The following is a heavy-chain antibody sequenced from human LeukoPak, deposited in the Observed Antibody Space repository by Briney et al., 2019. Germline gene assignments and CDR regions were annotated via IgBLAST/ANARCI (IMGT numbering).Heavy chain of an antibody. J-gene: IGHJ4*02. V-gene: IGHV4-39*01. CDR1: GGSIDSVGSY. CDR3: ARHRNYGSGSFDY. D-gene: IGHD3-10*01. CDR2: IYYSGST. Sequence: SETLSLTCTVSGGSIDSVGSYWGWIRQPPGKGLEWIGSIYYSGSTYYNPSLKSRVTISVDTSKNQFSLKLSSVTAADTAVYYCARHRNYGSGSFDYWGQGTLVTVSS.